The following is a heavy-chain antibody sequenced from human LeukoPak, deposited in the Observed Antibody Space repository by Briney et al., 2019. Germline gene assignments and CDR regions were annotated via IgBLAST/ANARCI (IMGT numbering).Heavy chain of an antibody. D-gene: IGHD3-10*02. Sequence: GGSLRLSCAASGFTFSSYWMHWVRQAPGKGLVWVSRINSEGSSTSYADSVKGRFTISRDNAKSTLYLQMNSLRAEDTAVYFCAREMKVFGTDRGAFDIWGQGTMVTVSS. CDR2: INSEGSST. J-gene: IGHJ3*02. V-gene: IGHV3-74*01. CDR1: GFTFSSYW. CDR3: AREMKVFGTDRGAFDI.